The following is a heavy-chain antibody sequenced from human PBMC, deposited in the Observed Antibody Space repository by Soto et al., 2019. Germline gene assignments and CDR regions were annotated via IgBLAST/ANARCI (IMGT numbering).Heavy chain of an antibody. CDR2: ISGSGGTT. CDR1: GFTFSTYD. V-gene: IGHV3-23*01. Sequence: PGGSLRLSCAASGFTFSTYDMRWVRQAPGKGLEWVSGISGSGGTTYYADSVKGRFTISRDNTKNSLSLQMNSLEAGDTALYYCARDSYDVNGCPYFDYWGPGTPVTVSS. D-gene: IGHD3-22*01. J-gene: IGHJ4*02. CDR3: ARDSYDVNGCPYFDY.